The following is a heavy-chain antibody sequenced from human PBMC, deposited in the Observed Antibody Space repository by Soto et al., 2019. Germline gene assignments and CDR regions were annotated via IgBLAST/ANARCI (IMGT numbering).Heavy chain of an antibody. D-gene: IGHD4-4*01. CDR1: GFTVSSNY. V-gene: IGHV3-66*01. CDR3: AAPVSNSNYPRDEVDY. Sequence: GGSLRLSCAASGFTVSSNYMSWVRQAPGKGLEWVSVIYSGGSTYYADSVKGRFTISRDNSKNTLYLQMNSLRAEDTAVYYCAAPVSNSNYPRDEVDYWGQGTLVTVSS. CDR2: IYSGGST. J-gene: IGHJ4*02.